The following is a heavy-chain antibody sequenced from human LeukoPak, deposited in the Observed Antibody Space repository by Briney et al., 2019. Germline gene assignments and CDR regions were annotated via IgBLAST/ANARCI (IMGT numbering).Heavy chain of an antibody. Sequence: ASVKVSCKASGGTFSSYAISWVRQAPGQGLEWMGGIIPIFGTANYAQKFQGRVTITADESTSTAYMELSSLRSEDTAVYYRARGYRKRTTFDYWGQGTLVTVSS. J-gene: IGHJ4*02. CDR2: IIPIFGTA. CDR1: GGTFSSYA. D-gene: IGHD1-26*01. V-gene: IGHV1-69*13. CDR3: ARGYRKRTTFDY.